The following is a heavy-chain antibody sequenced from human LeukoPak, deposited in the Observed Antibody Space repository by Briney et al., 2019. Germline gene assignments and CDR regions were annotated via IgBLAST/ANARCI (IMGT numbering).Heavy chain of an antibody. CDR1: GFTFSSYG. Sequence: PGRSLRLSCAASGFTFSSYGMHWVRQAPGKGLEWVAVVWYDASNKYYADSVKGRFTISRDNSKNTLYLQMNILRAEDTAVYYCAKDPRVRDIVVVTAISVDWYFDLWGRGTLVTVSS. V-gene: IGHV3-33*06. CDR3: AKDPRVRDIVVVTAISVDWYFDL. J-gene: IGHJ2*01. D-gene: IGHD2-21*02. CDR2: VWYDASNK.